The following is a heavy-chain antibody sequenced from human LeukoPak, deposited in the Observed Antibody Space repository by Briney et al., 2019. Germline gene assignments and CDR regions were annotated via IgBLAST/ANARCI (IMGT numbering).Heavy chain of an antibody. CDR3: ARGGEGSSLPIYIHY. J-gene: IGHJ4*02. Sequence: GGSLRLACVASPFIFRNYAMHWVRPAPAKGLAGVAVISYDGSNKYHADSVKGRFTIPRDNSKNTLYLHMNSLRAEDRGVYYCARGGEGSSLPIYIHYWGQGTLVTVSS. CDR2: ISYDGSNK. D-gene: IGHD3-16*01. CDR1: PFIFRNYA. V-gene: IGHV3-30*04.